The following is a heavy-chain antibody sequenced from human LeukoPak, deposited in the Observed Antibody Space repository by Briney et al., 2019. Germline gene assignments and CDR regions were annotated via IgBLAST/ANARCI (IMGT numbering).Heavy chain of an antibody. J-gene: IGHJ4*02. V-gene: IGHV1-18*01. Sequence: GASVKVSCKTSGYTFTSYGLSWVRQTPGQRLEWMGWISPFNSYTIYAQKFQGRVTMTTDTSTTTAYLSLRSLRSDDTAVYYCVRDPNYYDTSGYSPSSGYFDYWGQGTLVTVSS. D-gene: IGHD3-22*01. CDR2: ISPFNSYT. CDR3: VRDPNYYDTSGYSPSSGYFDY. CDR1: GYTFTSYG.